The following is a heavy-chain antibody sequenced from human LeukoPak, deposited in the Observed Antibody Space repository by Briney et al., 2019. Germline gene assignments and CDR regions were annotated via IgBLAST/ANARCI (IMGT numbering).Heavy chain of an antibody. J-gene: IGHJ3*02. V-gene: IGHV4-4*02. Sequence: PSETLSLTCAVSGGSISSNDWWTWVRQPPGKGLEWIGEIYHSGSTNYNPSLKSRITISVDKSKNQFSLKLSSVTAADTAVYFCARYQLVPGYSDAFDIWGQGTLVTVSS. D-gene: IGHD6-13*01. CDR2: IYHSGST. CDR1: GGSISSNDW. CDR3: ARYQLVPGYSDAFDI.